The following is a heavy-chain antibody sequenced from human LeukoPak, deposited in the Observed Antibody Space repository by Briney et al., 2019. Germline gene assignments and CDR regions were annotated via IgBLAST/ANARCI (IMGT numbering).Heavy chain of an antibody. V-gene: IGHV1-46*01. CDR3: AREGVLTRYYYDSSGCYFDY. Sequence: GASVKVSCKASGYTFSSYYMHWVRQAPGQGLEWMGIINPSGGSTSYAQKFQGRVTMTRDMSTSTVYMELSRLRSDDTAVYYCAREGVLTRYYYDSSGCYFDYWGQGTLVTVSS. D-gene: IGHD3-22*01. J-gene: IGHJ4*02. CDR2: INPSGGST. CDR1: GYTFSSYY.